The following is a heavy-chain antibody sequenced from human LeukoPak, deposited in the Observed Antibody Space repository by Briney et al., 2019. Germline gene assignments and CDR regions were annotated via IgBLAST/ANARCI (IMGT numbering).Heavy chain of an antibody. Sequence: GGSLRLSCAASGFTFSSSAMSWVRQAPGKGLEWVSAISGSGGSTYYADSVKGRFTISRDNSKNTLYLQMNSLRAEDTAVYYCAKDQLAVAGSYYYYGMDVWGQGTTVTVSS. CDR1: GFTFSSSA. V-gene: IGHV3-23*01. J-gene: IGHJ6*02. CDR2: ISGSGGST. D-gene: IGHD6-19*01. CDR3: AKDQLAVAGSYYYYGMDV.